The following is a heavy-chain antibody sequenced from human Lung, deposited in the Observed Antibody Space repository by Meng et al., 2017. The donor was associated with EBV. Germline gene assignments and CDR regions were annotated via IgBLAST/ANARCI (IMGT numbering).Heavy chain of an antibody. CDR1: GYNFPKYG. Sequence: VQLVHSRPAVKKPGASVKVSCEASGYNFPKYGIIWVRQAPGQGLGWMGSISASAYGGGTKYAQKFQGRVTMTADTSTATAYMELRSLTYDDTAVYYCARTNALDSWGPGTLVTVAS. J-gene: IGHJ4*02. CDR3: ARTNALDS. CDR2: ISASAYGGGT. V-gene: IGHV1-18*01.